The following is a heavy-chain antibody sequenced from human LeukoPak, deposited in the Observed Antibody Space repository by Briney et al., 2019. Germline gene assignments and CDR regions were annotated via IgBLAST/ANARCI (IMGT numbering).Heavy chain of an antibody. D-gene: IGHD6-13*01. CDR1: GYSISSGYY. CDR3: ARHFRSWHFLYY. V-gene: IGHV4-38-2*01. Sequence: SETLSLTCAVSGYSISSGYYWGWIRQPPGKGLGWIGSIYHSGSTYYNPSLKSRVTISIDTSKNQFSLKLSSVTAADTAVYYCARHFRSWHFLYYWGQGTLVTVSS. CDR2: IYHSGST. J-gene: IGHJ4*02.